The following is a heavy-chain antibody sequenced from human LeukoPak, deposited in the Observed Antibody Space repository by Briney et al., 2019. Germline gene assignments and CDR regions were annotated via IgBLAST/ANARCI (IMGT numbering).Heavy chain of an antibody. Sequence: GGSLRLSCAASGFTFSTYTMNWVRQAPGKGLEWVSSISWSSSDIYYADSVKGRSTISRDNAKNSLYLHMNNLRAEDTAVYYCASYYYGSGYYLDYWGQGTLVTVSS. D-gene: IGHD3-10*01. CDR1: GFTFSTYT. CDR3: ASYYYGSGYYLDY. V-gene: IGHV3-21*01. CDR2: ISWSSSDI. J-gene: IGHJ4*02.